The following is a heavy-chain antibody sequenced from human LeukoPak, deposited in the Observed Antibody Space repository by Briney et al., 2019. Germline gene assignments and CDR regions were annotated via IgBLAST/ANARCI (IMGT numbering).Heavy chain of an antibody. CDR2: TNHSGST. D-gene: IGHD6-6*01. Sequence: PSETLSLTCAVYGGSFSSYYWSWIRQPPGKGLEWIGETNHSGSTNYNPSLKSRVTISVDTSKNQFSLKLSSVTAADTAVYYCARAARTDSSSIRGFGAFDIWGQGTMVTVSS. CDR1: GGSFSSYY. J-gene: IGHJ3*02. V-gene: IGHV4-34*01. CDR3: ARAARTDSSSIRGFGAFDI.